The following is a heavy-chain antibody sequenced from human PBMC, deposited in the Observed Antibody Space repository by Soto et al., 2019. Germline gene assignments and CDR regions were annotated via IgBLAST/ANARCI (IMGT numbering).Heavy chain of an antibody. CDR2: ISGSGGST. CDR1: GFTFSSYA. V-gene: IGHV3-23*01. CDR3: AKDYPLDYGDYGTYFDY. Sequence: GGSLRLSCAASGFTFSSYAMSWVRQAPGKGLEWVSAISGSGGSTYYADSVKGRFTISRDNSKNTLYLQMNSLRAEDTAVYYCAKDYPLDYGDYGTYFDYWGQGTLVTVSS. D-gene: IGHD4-17*01. J-gene: IGHJ4*02.